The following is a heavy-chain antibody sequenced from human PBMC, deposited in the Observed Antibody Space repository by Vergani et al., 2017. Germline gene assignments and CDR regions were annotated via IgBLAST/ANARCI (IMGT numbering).Heavy chain of an antibody. CDR2: IIPIFGTA. V-gene: IGHV1-69*13. CDR3: ARGFVTGYCSGGSCRGYYYYMDV. J-gene: IGHJ6*03. Sequence: QVQLVQSGAEVKKPGSSVKVSCKASGGTFSSYATSWVRQAPGQGLEWMGGIIPIFGTANYAQKFQGRVTITADESTSTAYMELRSLRSADTAVYYCARGFVTGYCSGGSCRGYYYYMDVWGKVTTVTVSS. CDR1: GGTFSSYA. D-gene: IGHD2-15*01.